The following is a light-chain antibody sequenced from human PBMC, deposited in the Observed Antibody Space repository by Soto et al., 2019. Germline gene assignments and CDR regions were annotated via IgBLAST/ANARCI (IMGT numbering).Light chain of an antibody. Sequence: DIVMTQSPDSLAVSLGERATINCKSSQSVLFTSNNRNYIGWYQQKPGQSPTLLIYWASTRESGVPDRFSGSGSGTAFTLTINNVQAEDVAVDYCQQYYSIPQTFGQGTKLEIK. V-gene: IGKV4-1*01. J-gene: IGKJ2*01. CDR1: QSVLFTSNNRNY. CDR2: WAS. CDR3: QQYYSIPQT.